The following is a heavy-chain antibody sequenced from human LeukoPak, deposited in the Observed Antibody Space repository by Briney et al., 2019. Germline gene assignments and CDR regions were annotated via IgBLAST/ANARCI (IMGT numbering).Heavy chain of an antibody. CDR1: GGSFSGYY. V-gene: IGHV4-34*01. Sequence: PSETLSLTCAVYGGSFSGYYWSWIRQPPGKGLEWIGEINHSGSTNYNPSLKSRVTISVDTSKNQFSLKLSSVTAADTAVYYCAGEEGNSDFDYWGQGTLVTVSS. CDR2: INHSGST. CDR3: AGEEGNSDFDY. J-gene: IGHJ4*02. D-gene: IGHD1-7*01.